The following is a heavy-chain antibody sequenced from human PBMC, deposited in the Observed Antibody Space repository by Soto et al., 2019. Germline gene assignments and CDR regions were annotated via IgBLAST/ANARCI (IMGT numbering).Heavy chain of an antibody. CDR1: GFTFSNAW. CDR3: TTGELEPRGYFDY. CDR2: IKSKTDGGTT. D-gene: IGHD1-1*01. J-gene: IGHJ4*02. V-gene: IGHV3-15*07. Sequence: EVQLVESGGGLVKPGGSLRLSCAASGFTFSNAWMNWVRQAPGKGLEWVGRIKSKTDGGTTDYAAPVKGRFTISRDDSKHTLYLQMNSLKTEDTAVYYCTTGELEPRGYFDYWGQGTLVTVSS.